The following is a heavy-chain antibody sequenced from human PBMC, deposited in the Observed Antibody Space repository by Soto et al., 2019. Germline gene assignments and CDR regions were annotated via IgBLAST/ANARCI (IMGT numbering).Heavy chain of an antibody. V-gene: IGHV4-39*02. CDR2: IYYSGST. D-gene: IGHD1-26*01. Sequence: SETLSLTCTVSGDSISSSRYSWGWIRQPPGKGLEWIGSIYYSGSTYYNPSLKSRVTISVDTSKNQFSLKLSSVTAADTAVYYCAREVVGATTRTGMRIDYWGQGPLVTVSS. J-gene: IGHJ4*02. CDR1: GDSISSSRYS. CDR3: AREVVGATTRTGMRIDY.